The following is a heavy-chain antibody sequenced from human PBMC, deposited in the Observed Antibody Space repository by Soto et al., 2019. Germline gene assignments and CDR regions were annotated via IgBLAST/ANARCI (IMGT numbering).Heavy chain of an antibody. D-gene: IGHD2-2*01. Sequence: SETLSLTCTVSGGSISSGGYYWSWIRQHPGKGLEWIGYIYYSGSTYYNPSLKSRVTISVDTSKNQFSLKLSSVTAADTAGEYCASGGLGDDTSSSFAFDIWGQGTMVT. CDR1: GGSISSGGYY. V-gene: IGHV4-31*03. CDR2: IYYSGST. J-gene: IGHJ3*02. CDR3: ASGGLGDDTSSSFAFDI.